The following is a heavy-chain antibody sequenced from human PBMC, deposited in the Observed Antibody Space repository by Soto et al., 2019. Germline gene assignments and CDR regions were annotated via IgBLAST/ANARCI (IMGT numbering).Heavy chain of an antibody. D-gene: IGHD2-15*01. J-gene: IGHJ5*02. CDR3: ARDRYQGVVAANQNWFDP. Sequence: GGSLRLSCAASGFTFSSYGIHFFRHSPCKGLEWVAVIWYDGSNKYYADSVKGRFTISRDNSKNTLYLQMNSLRAEDTAVYYCARDRYQGVVAANQNWFDPWGQGTLVTVS. CDR1: GFTFSSYG. V-gene: IGHV3-33*01. CDR2: IWYDGSNK.